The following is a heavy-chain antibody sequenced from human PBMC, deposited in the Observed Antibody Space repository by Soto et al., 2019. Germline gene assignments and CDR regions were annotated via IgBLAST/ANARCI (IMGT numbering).Heavy chain of an antibody. Sequence: GGSLRLSCAASGFTFSSYGMHWVRQAPGKGLEWVAVIWYDGSNKYYADSVKGRFTISRDNSKNTLYLQMNSLRAEDTAVYYCARAKGYGGKQPGNAFDIWGQGTMVTVSS. CDR2: IWYDGSNK. CDR1: GFTFSSYG. D-gene: IGHD5-12*01. J-gene: IGHJ3*02. V-gene: IGHV3-33*01. CDR3: ARAKGYGGKQPGNAFDI.